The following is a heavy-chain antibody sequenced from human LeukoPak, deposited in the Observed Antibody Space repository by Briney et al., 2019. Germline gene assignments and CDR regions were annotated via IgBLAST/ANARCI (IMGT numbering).Heavy chain of an antibody. Sequence: GGSLRLSCAASGFTFSSYLMSWVRQAPGKGLEWVANIKQDGSEKYYVDSVKGRFTISRDNAKNSLYLQMNSLRAEDTAVYYCASAGYSSGWFDYWGQGTLVTVSS. V-gene: IGHV3-7*02. CDR3: ASAGYSSGWFDY. J-gene: IGHJ4*02. CDR2: IKQDGSEK. CDR1: GFTFSSYL. D-gene: IGHD6-19*01.